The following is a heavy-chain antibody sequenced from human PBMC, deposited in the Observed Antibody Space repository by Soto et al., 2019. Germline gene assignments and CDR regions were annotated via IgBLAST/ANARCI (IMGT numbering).Heavy chain of an antibody. D-gene: IGHD2-2*01. CDR1: GYTFTGYY. Sequence: ASVKVSCKASGYTFTGYYMHWVRQAPGQGLEWMGWINPNSGGTNYAQKFQGRVTMTRDTSISTAYMELSRLRSDDTAVYYCARDQNIVVVPAADYYYYGMDVWGQGTTVTVSS. V-gene: IGHV1-2*02. J-gene: IGHJ6*02. CDR3: ARDQNIVVVPAADYYYYGMDV. CDR2: INPNSGGT.